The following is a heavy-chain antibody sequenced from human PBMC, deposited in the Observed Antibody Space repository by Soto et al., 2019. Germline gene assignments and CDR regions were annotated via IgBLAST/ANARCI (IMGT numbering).Heavy chain of an antibody. CDR2: IIPIFGTA. Sequence: VKVSCKASGGTFSSYAISWVRQAPGQGLEWMGGIIPIFGTANYAQKFQGRVTITADESTSTAYMELSSLRSGDTAVYYCARVKYSSSSNYYYYGMDVWGQGTTVTVSS. J-gene: IGHJ6*02. D-gene: IGHD6-6*01. CDR3: ARVKYSSSSNYYYYGMDV. CDR1: GGTFSSYA. V-gene: IGHV1-69*13.